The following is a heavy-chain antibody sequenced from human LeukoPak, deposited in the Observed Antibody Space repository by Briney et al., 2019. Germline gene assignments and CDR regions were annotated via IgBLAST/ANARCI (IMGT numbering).Heavy chain of an antibody. V-gene: IGHV1-2*02. CDR2: INPNSGGT. J-gene: IGHJ4*02. CDR1: GYTFTGYY. Sequence: ASVKVSCKASGYTFTGYYMHWVRQAAGQGLEWMGWINPNSGGTNYAQKFQGRVTMTRDTSISTAYMELSRLRSDDTAVYYCARDPTGGGLPDYWGQGTLVTVSS. CDR3: ARDPTGGGLPDY. D-gene: IGHD3-16*01.